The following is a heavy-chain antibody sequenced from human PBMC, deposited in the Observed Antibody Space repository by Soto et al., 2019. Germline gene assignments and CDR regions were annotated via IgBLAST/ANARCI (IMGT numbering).Heavy chain of an antibody. CDR2: IYSTGST. D-gene: IGHD6-13*01. V-gene: IGHV4-4*07. J-gene: IGHJ4*02. Sequence: SETLSLTCTVSSGSFSTYYWSWIRQPAGKGLEWIGRIYSTGSTLYNPSLKSRITMSVDTSKNQFSLKLSSVTAADTAVYYCAGGAAADYFDYWGQGTLVTVSS. CDR1: SGSFSTYY. CDR3: AGGAAADYFDY.